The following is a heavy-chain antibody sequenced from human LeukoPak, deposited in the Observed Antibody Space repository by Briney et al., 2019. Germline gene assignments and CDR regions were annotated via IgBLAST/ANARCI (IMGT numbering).Heavy chain of an antibody. CDR1: GGSFSGYY. V-gene: IGHV4-34*01. Sequence: PSETLSLTCAVYGGSFSGYYWSWIRQPPGKGLEWIGEISHSGSTNYNPSLKSRVTISVDTSKNQFSLKLSSVTAADTAVYYCAVTGGSGNWFDPWGQGTLVTVSS. J-gene: IGHJ5*02. CDR3: AVTGGSGNWFDP. CDR2: ISHSGST. D-gene: IGHD3-10*01.